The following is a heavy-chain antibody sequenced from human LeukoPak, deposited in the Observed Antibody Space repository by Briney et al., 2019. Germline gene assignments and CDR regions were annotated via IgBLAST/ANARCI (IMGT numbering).Heavy chain of an antibody. CDR1: GFTFSNYG. J-gene: IGHJ3*02. CDR2: ISHDGSNN. V-gene: IGHV3-30*03. CDR3: ARDSKLLDYGDYAPAFDI. Sequence: PGGSLRLSCAASGFTFSNYGMHWVRQAPGKGLEWVVVISHDGSNNNYADSVKGRFTISRDNAKNSLYLQMNSLRAEDTAVYYCARDSKLLDYGDYAPAFDIWGQGTMVTVSS. D-gene: IGHD4-17*01.